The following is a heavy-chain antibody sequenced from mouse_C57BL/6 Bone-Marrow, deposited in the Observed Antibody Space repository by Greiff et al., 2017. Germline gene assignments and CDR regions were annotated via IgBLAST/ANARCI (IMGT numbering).Heavy chain of an antibody. Sequence: QVQLKESGAELVRPGTSVKMSCKASGYTFTNYWIGWAKQRPGHGLEWIGDIYPGGGYTNYNEKIKGKATLTADKSSSTAYMQFSSLTSEDSAIYYCAREGYYDGSYYAMDYWGQGTSVTVSS. V-gene: IGHV1-63*01. J-gene: IGHJ4*01. CDR1: GYTFTNYW. CDR2: IYPGGGYT. CDR3: AREGYYDGSYYAMDY. D-gene: IGHD1-1*01.